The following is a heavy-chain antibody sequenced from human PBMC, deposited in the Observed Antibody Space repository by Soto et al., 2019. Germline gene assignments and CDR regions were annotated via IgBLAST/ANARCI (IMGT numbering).Heavy chain of an antibody. CDR2: INHSGST. J-gene: IGHJ4*02. Sequence: QVQLQQWGAGLLKPSETLSLTCAVYGGSFSGYYWSWIRQPPGKGLEWIGEINHSGSTNYNPSLMSRVTISVDTSTNQFSLKLSSVTAADTAVYYCAREGKILRQWLVRPFDYWGQGTLVTVSS. CDR3: AREGKILRQWLVRPFDY. CDR1: GGSFSGYY. D-gene: IGHD6-19*01. V-gene: IGHV4-34*01.